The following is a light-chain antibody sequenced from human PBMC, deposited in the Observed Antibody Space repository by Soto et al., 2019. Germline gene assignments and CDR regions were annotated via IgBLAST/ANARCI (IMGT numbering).Light chain of an antibody. CDR3: QHYGSSLWT. CDR1: QSVSSSY. V-gene: IGKV3-20*01. J-gene: IGKJ1*01. CDR2: GAS. Sequence: EIVLTQSPGTLSLSPGERATLSCRASQSVSSSYFAWYQQKPRQAPRLLIDGASSRATDIPDRFSGSGSGTDFTLTISRLEPEDFAVYYWQHYGSSLWTFGQGTKVEIK.